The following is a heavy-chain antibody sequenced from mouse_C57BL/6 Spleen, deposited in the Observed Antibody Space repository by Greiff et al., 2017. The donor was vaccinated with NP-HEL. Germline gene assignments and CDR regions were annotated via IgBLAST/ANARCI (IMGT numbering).Heavy chain of an antibody. J-gene: IGHJ3*01. Sequence: QVHVKQSGAELVRPGASVTLSCKASGYTFTDYEMHWVKQTPVHGLEWIGAIDPETGGTAYNQKFKGKAILTADKSSSTAYMELRSLTSEDSAVYYCTRNGYSNFPFAYWGQGTLVTVSA. D-gene: IGHD2-5*01. CDR2: IDPETGGT. CDR1: GYTFTDYE. CDR3: TRNGYSNFPFAY. V-gene: IGHV1-15*01.